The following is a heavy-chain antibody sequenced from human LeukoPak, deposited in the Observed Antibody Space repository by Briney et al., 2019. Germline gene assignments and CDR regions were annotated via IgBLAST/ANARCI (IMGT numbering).Heavy chain of an antibody. J-gene: IGHJ6*02. CDR1: GFTFSDYY. CDR3: ARDKVVVAAKSDYYYGMDV. V-gene: IGHV3-11*01. CDR2: ISSSGSTI. D-gene: IGHD2-15*01. Sequence: PGGPLRLSCAASGFTFSDYYMSWIRQAPGKGLEWVSYISSSGSTIYYADSVKGRFTISRDNAKNSLYLQMNSLRAEDTAVYYCARDKVVVAAKSDYYYGMDVWGQGTTVTVSS.